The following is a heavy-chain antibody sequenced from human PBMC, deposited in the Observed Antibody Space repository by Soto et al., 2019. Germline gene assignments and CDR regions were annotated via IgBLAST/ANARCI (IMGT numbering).Heavy chain of an antibody. D-gene: IGHD2-15*01. Sequence: GGSLRLSCVASGFMFTRSTMNWVRQAPGKGLEWVSSITSASDYIFYADSVKGRFTISRDNAKNSLYLQMNSLRAEDTAVYYCARDIVVVVAATERGDCWGQGTLVTVSS. V-gene: IGHV3-21*04. CDR2: ITSASDYI. CDR3: ARDIVVVVAATERGDC. J-gene: IGHJ4*02. CDR1: GFMFTRST.